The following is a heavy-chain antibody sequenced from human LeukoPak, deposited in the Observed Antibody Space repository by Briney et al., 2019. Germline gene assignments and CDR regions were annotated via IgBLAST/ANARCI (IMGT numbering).Heavy chain of an antibody. CDR1: GFTFSSYS. Sequence: PGGSLRLSCAASGFTFSSYSMTWVRQAPGKGLEWVSSISSSSSYIYYADSVKGRFTISRDNAKNSLYLQMNSLRAEDTAVYYCARDISPYYYDSSGYLYWGQGTLVTVSS. J-gene: IGHJ4*02. CDR3: ARDISPYYYDSSGYLY. D-gene: IGHD3-22*01. V-gene: IGHV3-21*01. CDR2: ISSSSSYI.